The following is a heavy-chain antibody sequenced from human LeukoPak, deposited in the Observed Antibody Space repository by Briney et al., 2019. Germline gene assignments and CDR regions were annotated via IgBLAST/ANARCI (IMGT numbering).Heavy chain of an antibody. CDR1: GFTFSSYS. V-gene: IGHV3-48*02. J-gene: IGHJ4*02. D-gene: IGHD3-10*01. CDR2: ISSSSSTI. Sequence: GGSLRLSCAASGFTFSSYSMNWVRQAPGKGLEWVSYISSSSSTIHYADSVKGRFTISRDNAKNSLYLQMNSLRDEDTAVYYCASLVLNYYGSGSYPRDYWGQGTLVTVSS. CDR3: ASLVLNYYGSGSYPRDY.